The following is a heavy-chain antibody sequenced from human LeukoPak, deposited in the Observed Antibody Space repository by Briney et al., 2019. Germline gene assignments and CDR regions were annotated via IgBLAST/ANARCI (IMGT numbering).Heavy chain of an antibody. V-gene: IGHV3-66*01. CDR2: IYSGGTT. Sequence: GGSLRLSCAVSGFTVSSNYMSWVRQAPGKGLEWVSVIYSGGTTYCADSVKDRFTISRDNSKHVLYLQMNSLRAEDTAVYYCARVSGSGTYFDYWGQGTLVTVSS. D-gene: IGHD3-10*01. CDR1: GFTVSSNY. CDR3: ARVSGSGTYFDY. J-gene: IGHJ4*02.